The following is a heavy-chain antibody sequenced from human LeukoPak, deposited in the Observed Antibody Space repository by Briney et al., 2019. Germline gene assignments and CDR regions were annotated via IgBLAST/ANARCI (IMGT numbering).Heavy chain of an antibody. Sequence: SETLSLTCTVSGGSISSSSYYWGWIRQPPGKGLEWIGSIYYSGSTYYNPSLKSRVTISVDTSKNQFSLKLSSVTAADTAVYYCARWYYDILTGYYEYYFDYWGQGTLVTVSS. CDR3: ARWYYDILTGYYEYYFDY. J-gene: IGHJ4*02. CDR2: IYYSGST. V-gene: IGHV4-39*07. D-gene: IGHD3-9*01. CDR1: GGSISSSSYY.